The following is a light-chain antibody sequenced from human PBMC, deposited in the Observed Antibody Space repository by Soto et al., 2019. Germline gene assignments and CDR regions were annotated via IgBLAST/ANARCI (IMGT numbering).Light chain of an antibody. CDR3: QQSYSTLET. CDR2: AAS. CDR1: QSISSY. Sequence: DIQMTQSPSSLSASVGDRVTITCRASQSISSYLNWYQQKPGKAPKLLIYAASSLQSGVPSRFSGSRSGINFTLTISSLQPEDFATYYCQQSYSTLETFGQGTKVEIK. J-gene: IGKJ1*01. V-gene: IGKV1-39*01.